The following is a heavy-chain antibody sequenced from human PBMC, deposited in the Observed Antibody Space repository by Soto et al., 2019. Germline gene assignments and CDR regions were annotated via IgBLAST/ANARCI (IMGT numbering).Heavy chain of an antibody. CDR3: ARRRYCGYDCYHKHYYGMDV. V-gene: IGHV1-69*08. CDR1: GDTFSNYI. Sequence: QVQLVQSGAEVKKPGSSVRVSCRSSGDTFSNYIVNWLRLAPGRGLEWMGRVIPVLTTTDYAQNFRGRVTISADRSTNTVYLDLSSLRSDDTAVYYCARRRYCGYDCYHKHYYGMDVWGQGSLVTVAS. J-gene: IGHJ6*02. D-gene: IGHD2-21*02. CDR2: VIPVLTTT.